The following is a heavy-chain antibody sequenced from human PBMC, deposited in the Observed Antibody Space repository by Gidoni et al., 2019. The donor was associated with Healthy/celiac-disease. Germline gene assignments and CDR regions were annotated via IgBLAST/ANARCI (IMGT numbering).Heavy chain of an antibody. V-gene: IGHV3-7*01. Sequence: EVQLVESGGGLVQPGGSLRLSCAASVFTFSSYWMSWVRQAPGKGLEWVANIKQDGSEKYYVDSVKGRFTISRDNAKNSLYLQMNSLRAEDTAVYYCARVHVRVGATTFFDYWGQGTLVTGSS. J-gene: IGHJ4*02. CDR2: IKQDGSEK. CDR3: ARVHVRVGATTFFDY. CDR1: VFTFSSYW. D-gene: IGHD1-26*01.